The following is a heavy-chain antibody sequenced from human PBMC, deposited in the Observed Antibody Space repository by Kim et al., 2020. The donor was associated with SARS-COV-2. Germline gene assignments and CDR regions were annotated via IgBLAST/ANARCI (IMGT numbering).Heavy chain of an antibody. CDR3: AKPNSYGGTSIFDY. D-gene: IGHD4-17*01. Sequence: ATPVRARFPISRDKSKNPLYLQMNRLRAEDTAVYYCAKPNSYGGTSIFDYWGQGTLVTVSS. J-gene: IGHJ4*02. V-gene: IGHV3-30*02.